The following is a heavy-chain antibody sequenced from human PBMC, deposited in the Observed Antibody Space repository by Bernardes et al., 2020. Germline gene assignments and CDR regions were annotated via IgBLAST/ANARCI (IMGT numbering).Heavy chain of an antibody. CDR2: ISGDSSYI. V-gene: IGHV3-21*01. CDR3: ARLARTVVPAAIVWFDP. CDR1: GFIFSTYS. Sequence: GGSLRLSCAASGFIFSTYSMHWVRQAPGKGLEWVSSISGDSSYIYYADSVKGRFTISRDNAKNSLYLQMSSLRAEDTAVYYCARLARTVVPAAIVWFDPWGQGTLVTVSS. D-gene: IGHD2-2*01. J-gene: IGHJ5*02.